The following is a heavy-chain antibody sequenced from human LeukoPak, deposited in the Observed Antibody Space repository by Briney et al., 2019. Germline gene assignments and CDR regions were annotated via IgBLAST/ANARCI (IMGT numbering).Heavy chain of an antibody. D-gene: IGHD3-10*01. CDR2: INPNSGGT. CDR1: GYTFTGYY. V-gene: IGHV1-2*02. J-gene: IGHJ6*02. Sequence: ASVKVSCKASGYTFTGYYMHWVRQAPGQGLEWMGWINPNSGGTNYAQKFRGRVTMTRDTSISTAYMELSRLRSDDTAVYYCAREGLLWFGELLSYYYYGMDVWGQGTTVTVSS. CDR3: AREGLLWFGELLSYYYYGMDV.